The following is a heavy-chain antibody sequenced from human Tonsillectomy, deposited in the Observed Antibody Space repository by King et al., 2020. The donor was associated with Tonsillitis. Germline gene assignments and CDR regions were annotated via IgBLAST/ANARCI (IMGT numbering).Heavy chain of an antibody. V-gene: IGHV4-31*03. D-gene: IGHD2-2*01. Sequence: VQLQESGPGLVKPSQTLSLTCSVSGCSISSGGYYWSWIRQHPGKGLEWIGYIYYSGGTYYNPSLKSRVTMSVDTSKNQFSRSLTSVTAADTAVYFCASYHCSGTTCYWGYWGQGTLVTVSS. CDR2: IYYSGGT. CDR1: GCSISSGGYY. J-gene: IGHJ4*02. CDR3: ASYHCSGTTCYWGY.